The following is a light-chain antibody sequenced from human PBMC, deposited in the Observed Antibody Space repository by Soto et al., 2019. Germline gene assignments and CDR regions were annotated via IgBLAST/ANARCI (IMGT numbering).Light chain of an antibody. CDR3: QSYDSSLSVVV. CDR1: SSNIGAGYD. Sequence: QSVLTHPPSVSGAPGQRVTISCTGSSSNIGAGYDVHWYQHLPGTAPKLLIYGNSNRPSGVPDRFSGSKSGTSASLAITGLQAEDEADYYCQSYDSSLSVVVFGGGTKLTVL. V-gene: IGLV1-40*01. CDR2: GNS. J-gene: IGLJ2*01.